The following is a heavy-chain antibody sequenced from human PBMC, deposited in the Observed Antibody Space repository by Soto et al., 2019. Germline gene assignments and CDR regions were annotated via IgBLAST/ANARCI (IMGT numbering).Heavy chain of an antibody. D-gene: IGHD1-26*01. CDR3: ARVLGAPLYYFDY. J-gene: IGHJ4*02. V-gene: IGHV4-38-2*02. CDR1: GYSISIGNY. Sequence: SETLSLTHPVSGYSISIGNYRGWLRPPPGKWLEWSGSIYHSGSTYYNPSLRSRATISVHTSTNQFYLKLSSVTAADTAVYCCARVLGAPLYYFDYWGQG. CDR2: IYHSGST.